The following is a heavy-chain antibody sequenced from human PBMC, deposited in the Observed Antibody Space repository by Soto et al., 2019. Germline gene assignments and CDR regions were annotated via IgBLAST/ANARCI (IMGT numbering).Heavy chain of an antibody. CDR1: GASLSNYNFY. J-gene: IGHJ4*02. CDR3: ARNASMVPAAVDAGGYFDY. Sequence: QLQLQESGPGLVKPSETLSLTCTVSGASLSNYNFYWAWLRQSPGKGLEWIGSIYNRVSTHYNSSLKSRVSISVDTSKNQFSLRLTSVTAADTAVYYCARNASMVPAAVDAGGYFDYWGQGALVIVSS. D-gene: IGHD2-21*02. V-gene: IGHV4-39*01. CDR2: IYNRVST.